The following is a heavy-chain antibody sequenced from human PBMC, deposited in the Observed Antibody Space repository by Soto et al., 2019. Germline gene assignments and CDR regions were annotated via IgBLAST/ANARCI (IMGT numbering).Heavy chain of an antibody. D-gene: IGHD4-4*01. CDR3: ARDRDYSFDY. CDR1: GGSISSGGYS. V-gene: IGHV4-30-2*01. J-gene: IGHJ4*02. CDR2: IYHSGST. Sequence: PSETLSLTXAVSGGSISSGGYSWSWIRQPPGKGLEWIGYIYHSGSTYYNPSLKSRVTISVDRSKNQFSLKLSSVTAADTAVYYCARDRDYSFDYWGQGTLVTVSS.